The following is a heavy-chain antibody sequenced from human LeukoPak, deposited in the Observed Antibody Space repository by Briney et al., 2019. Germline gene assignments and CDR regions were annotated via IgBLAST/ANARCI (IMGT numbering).Heavy chain of an antibody. D-gene: IGHD7-27*01. CDR1: GYRFSSSW. CDR2: IYPGDFDT. Sequence: PGESLRISCKGSGYRFSSSWIGWVRQMPGKGLEWMGIIYPGDFDTRYSPSFQGQVTISVDKSISTAYLQWSSLKASDTAMYYCARLDNWGSKDYHYAMDVWGQGTTVTVSS. V-gene: IGHV5-51*01. J-gene: IGHJ6*02. CDR3: ARLDNWGSKDYHYAMDV.